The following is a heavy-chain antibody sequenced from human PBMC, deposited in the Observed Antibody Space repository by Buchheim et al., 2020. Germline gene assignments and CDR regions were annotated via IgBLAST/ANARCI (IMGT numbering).Heavy chain of an antibody. CDR1: GGSISSGDYY. CDR2: IYYSGST. CDR3: ARGFRGYCSGTSCYYFDY. V-gene: IGHV4-30-4*01. D-gene: IGHD2-15*01. J-gene: IGHJ4*02. Sequence: QVQLQESGPGLVKPSQTLSLTCTVSGGSISSGDYYWSWIRQPPGKGLEWIGYIYYSGSTYYNPSLKSRVTISVDTSKNTFSLKLSSVTAADTAVYYCARGFRGYCSGTSCYYFDYWGQGTL.